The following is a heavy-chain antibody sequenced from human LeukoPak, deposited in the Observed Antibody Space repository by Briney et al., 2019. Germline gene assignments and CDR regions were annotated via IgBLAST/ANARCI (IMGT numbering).Heavy chain of an antibody. CDR3: ARDLAAAGTAHFDY. V-gene: IGHV4-4*07. D-gene: IGHD6-13*01. J-gene: IGHJ4*02. Sequence: SETLSLTSTVSGGSISSYYWSWIRQPAGKGLEWIGRIYTSGSTNYNPSLKSRVTMSVDTSKNQFSLKLSSVTAADTAVYYCARDLAAAGTAHFDYWGQGTLVTVSS. CDR1: GGSISSYY. CDR2: IYTSGST.